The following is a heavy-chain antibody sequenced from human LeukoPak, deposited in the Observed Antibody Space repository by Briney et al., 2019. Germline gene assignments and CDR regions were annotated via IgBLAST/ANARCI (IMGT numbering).Heavy chain of an antibody. CDR2: ISSSSSTI. D-gene: IGHD4-23*01. J-gene: IGHJ4*02. CDR3: ARDRTTVVTGVFDY. Sequence: GGSLRLSCAASGFTFSSYSMNWVRQAPGKGLEWVSYISSSSSTIYYADSVKGRFTISRDNAKNSLYLQMNSLRAEDTAVYYCARDRTTVVTGVFDYWGQGTLVTVSS. CDR1: GFTFSSYS. V-gene: IGHV3-48*01.